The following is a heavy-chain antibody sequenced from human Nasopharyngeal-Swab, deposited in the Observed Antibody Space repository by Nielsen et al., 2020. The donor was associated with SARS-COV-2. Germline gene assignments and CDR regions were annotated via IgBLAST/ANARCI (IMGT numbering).Heavy chain of an antibody. D-gene: IGHD2-2*02. Sequence: GESLKISCAASGFTSSSYAMSWVRQAPGKGLEWVSAISGSGGSTYYADSVKGRFTISRDNSKNTLYLQMNSLRAEDTAVYYCAKGGYCSSTSCYIDYWGQGTLVTVSS. V-gene: IGHV3-23*01. CDR1: GFTSSSYA. J-gene: IGHJ4*02. CDR3: AKGGYCSSTSCYIDY. CDR2: ISGSGGST.